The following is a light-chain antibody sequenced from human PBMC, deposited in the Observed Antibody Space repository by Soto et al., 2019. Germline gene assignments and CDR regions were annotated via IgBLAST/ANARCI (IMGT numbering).Light chain of an antibody. CDR3: QEYGTYSWT. V-gene: IGKV1-5*03. Sequence: DVQMTQSPSTLSASVGDRVTITCRASQSISSWLALYQQKPGKAPKVLIYKATSLESGFPSRFSGSASGTEFTLTISSMQPDDFATYFCQEYGTYSWTFGQRAKVDI. CDR1: QSISSW. CDR2: KAT. J-gene: IGKJ1*01.